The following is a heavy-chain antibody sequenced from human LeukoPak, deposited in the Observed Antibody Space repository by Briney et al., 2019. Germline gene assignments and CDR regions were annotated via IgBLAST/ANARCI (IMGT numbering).Heavy chain of an antibody. D-gene: IGHD2-2*01. J-gene: IGHJ4*02. V-gene: IGHV1-18*01. CDR3: ARSGSGYCSSTSCHDYYDSSGGLGSFDY. Sequence: ASVKVSCKASGYTFSSYGISWVRQAPGQGLEWMGWIRISAHNGNTNYAQKLQGRVTMTTDTSTSTAYMEMRSLRSEDTAVYYCARSGSGYCSSTSCHDYYDSSGGLGSFDYWGQGTLVTVSS. CDR2: IRISAHNGNT. CDR1: GYTFSSYG.